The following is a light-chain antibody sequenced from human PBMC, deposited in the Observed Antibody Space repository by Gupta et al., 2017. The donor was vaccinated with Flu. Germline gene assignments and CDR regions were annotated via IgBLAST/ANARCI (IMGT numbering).Light chain of an antibody. CDR3: AALDDSLNGPV. CDR2: SNN. V-gene: IGLV1-44*01. J-gene: IGLJ2*01. Sequence: QSVPTQPPSAFGTPGQRVTITCSGSSSNIGSNSVNWYQQLPRTAPRLLIYSNNRRPSGVPDRFSGSKSGTSASLAISGLQSEDEADYYCAALDDSLNGPVFGGGTKVTAL. CDR1: SSNIGSNS.